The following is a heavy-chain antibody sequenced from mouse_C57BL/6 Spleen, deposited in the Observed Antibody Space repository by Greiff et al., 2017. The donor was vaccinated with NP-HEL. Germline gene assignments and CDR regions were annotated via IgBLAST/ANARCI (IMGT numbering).Heavy chain of an antibody. J-gene: IGHJ2*01. CDR1: GYTFTSYW. V-gene: IGHV1-50*01. CDR3: ATHWDFDY. Sequence: QVHVKQPGAELVKPGASVKLSCKASGYTFTSYWMQWVKQRPGQGLEWIGEIDPSDSYTNYNQKFKGKATLTVDTSSSTAYMQLSSLTSEDSAVYYCATHWDFDYWGQGTTLTVSS. D-gene: IGHD4-1*01. CDR2: IDPSDSYT.